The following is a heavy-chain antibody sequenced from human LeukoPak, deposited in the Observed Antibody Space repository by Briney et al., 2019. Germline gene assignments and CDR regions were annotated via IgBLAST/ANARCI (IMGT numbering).Heavy chain of an antibody. D-gene: IGHD5-18*01. CDR2: INHSGST. V-gene: IGHV4-34*01. Sequence: SETLSLTGAVYGGSFSGYYWSWIRQPPGKGLEWIGEINHSGSTNYNPSLKSRVTISVDTSKNQFSLKLSSVTAADTAVYYCARWSPTTETLRGYSYGYRYYYGMDVWGQGTTVTVSS. CDR1: GGSFSGYY. CDR3: ARWSPTTETLRGYSYGYRYYYGMDV. J-gene: IGHJ6*02.